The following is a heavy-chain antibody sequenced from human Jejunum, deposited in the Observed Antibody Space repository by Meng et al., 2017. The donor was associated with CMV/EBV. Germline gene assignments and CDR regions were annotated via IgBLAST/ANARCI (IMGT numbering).Heavy chain of an antibody. V-gene: IGHV1-18*01. J-gene: IGHJ6*02. D-gene: IGHD3-10*01. CDR3: ARGHYYHYYYYMDV. Sequence: GYSCTSDGISWVRQAPGQGLEWMGWISGYNGNTNYAQKLQGRVTMTTDTSTSTAYMDLRSLRSDDTAVYYCARGHYYHYYYYMDVWGQGTTVTVSS. CDR2: ISGYNGNT. CDR1: GYSCTSDG.